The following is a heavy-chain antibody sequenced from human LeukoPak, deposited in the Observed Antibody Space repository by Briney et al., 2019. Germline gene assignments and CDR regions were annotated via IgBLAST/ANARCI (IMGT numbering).Heavy chain of an antibody. Sequence: PGRSLRLSCAASGFTFSSYATHWVRQAPGKGLEWVAVISYDGSNKYYADSVKGRFTISRDNSKNTLYPQMNSLRAEDTAVYYCASVRGPYYFDYWGQGTLVTVSS. CDR3: ASVRGPYYFDY. D-gene: IGHD3-10*01. CDR2: ISYDGSNK. V-gene: IGHV3-30*04. CDR1: GFTFSSYA. J-gene: IGHJ4*02.